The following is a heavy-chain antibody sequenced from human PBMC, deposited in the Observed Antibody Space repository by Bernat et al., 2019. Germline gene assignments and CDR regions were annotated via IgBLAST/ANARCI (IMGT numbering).Heavy chain of an antibody. D-gene: IGHD4-17*01. Sequence: LGEYGATPKKQGACVTASGKDSGYTFTSYGISWVRQAPGQGLEWMGWISAYNGNTNYAQKLQGRVTMTTDTSTSTAYMELRSLRSDDTAVYYCARAGPGDYDYWGQGTL. CDR1: GYTFTSYG. V-gene: IGHV1-18*01. J-gene: IGHJ4*02. CDR2: ISAYNGNT. CDR3: ARAGPGDYDY.